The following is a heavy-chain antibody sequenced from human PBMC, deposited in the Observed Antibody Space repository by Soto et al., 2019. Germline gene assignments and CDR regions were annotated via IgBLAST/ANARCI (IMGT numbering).Heavy chain of an antibody. Sequence: QVQLVESGGGVVQPGRSLRLSCAASGFTFSSYGMHWVRQAPGKGLEWVAVIWYDGSNKYYADSVKGRFTISRDNFKNTLYLQMNSLRAEDTAVYYCARDNPGPAAMIESFDYWGQGTLVTVSS. D-gene: IGHD2-2*01. CDR1: GFTFSSYG. J-gene: IGHJ4*02. CDR3: ARDNPGPAAMIESFDY. CDR2: IWYDGSNK. V-gene: IGHV3-33*01.